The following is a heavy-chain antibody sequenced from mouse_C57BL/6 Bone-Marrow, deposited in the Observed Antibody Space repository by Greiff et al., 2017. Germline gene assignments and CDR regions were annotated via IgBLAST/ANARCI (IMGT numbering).Heavy chain of an antibody. CDR2: IYPRSGNT. CDR1: GYTFTSYG. D-gene: IGHD3-2*02. V-gene: IGHV1-81*01. Sequence: QVQLQQSGAELARPGASVKLSCKASGYTFTSYGISWVKQRTGQGLEWIGEIYPRSGNTYYNEKFKGKATLTADKSSSTAYMELRSLTSEDSAVYFCARRGQLRLPSFAYWGQGTLVTVSA. J-gene: IGHJ3*01. CDR3: ARRGQLRLPSFAY.